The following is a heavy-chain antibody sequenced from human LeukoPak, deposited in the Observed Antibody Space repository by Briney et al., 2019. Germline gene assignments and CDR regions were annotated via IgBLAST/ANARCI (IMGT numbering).Heavy chain of an antibody. Sequence: GGSLRLSCAASGFSFSSFAMTWVRQAPGRGLEWVSGIIDTGGATYYADSVKGRFTISRDNSKNTLFLQMNSLRAEDTAAYYCAKFNGHPTTNYYMDVWGEGTTVTVSS. V-gene: IGHV3-23*01. CDR1: GFSFSSFA. J-gene: IGHJ6*04. CDR2: IIDTGGAT. D-gene: IGHD3-10*01. CDR3: AKFNGHPTTNYYMDV.